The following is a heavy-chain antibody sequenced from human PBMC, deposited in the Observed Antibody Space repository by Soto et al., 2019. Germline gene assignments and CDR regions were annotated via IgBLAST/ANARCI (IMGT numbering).Heavy chain of an antibody. CDR3: ARDTYGDFDY. V-gene: IGHV4-59*01. Sequence: SETLSLTCTVSGGSISSYYWSWIRQPPGKGLEWIGYIYYSVSTNYNPSLKSRVTISVDTSKNQFSLKLSSVTAADTAVYYCARDTYGDFDYWGQGTPVTVSS. J-gene: IGHJ4*02. D-gene: IGHD4-17*01. CDR2: IYYSVST. CDR1: GGSISSYY.